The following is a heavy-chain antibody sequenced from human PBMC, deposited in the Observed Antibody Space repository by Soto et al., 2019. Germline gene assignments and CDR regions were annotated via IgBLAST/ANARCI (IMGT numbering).Heavy chain of an antibody. D-gene: IGHD2-8*01. V-gene: IGHV3-30*18. J-gene: IGHJ5*02. Sequence: QVQLVESGGGVVQPGRSLRLSCAASGFTFSSYGMHWVRQAPGKGLEWVAVISYDGSNKYYADSVKGRFTISRDNSKNTLYLQMNSLRAEDTAVYYCAKDHAGYNSFDPSGQGTLVTVSS. CDR3: AKDHAGYNSFDP. CDR2: ISYDGSNK. CDR1: GFTFSSYG.